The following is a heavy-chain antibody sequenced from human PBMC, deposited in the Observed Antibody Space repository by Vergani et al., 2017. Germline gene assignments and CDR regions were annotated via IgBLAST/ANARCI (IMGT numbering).Heavy chain of an antibody. V-gene: IGHV3-11*04. CDR1: GFTFSDHY. J-gene: IGHJ6*02. CDR2: MSSGDSI. CDR3: ARETDTGSSVSYNYYAMDV. D-gene: IGHD3-9*01. Sequence: QVQLVESGGGLVKPGGSLRLSCAASGFTFSDHYMSWVRQAPGKGLEWISYMSSGDSIYYADSVKGRFTVSRDNTKNTLYLQMNSLRPEDTAVYYCARETDTGSSVSYNYYAMDVWGQGTTVSVSS.